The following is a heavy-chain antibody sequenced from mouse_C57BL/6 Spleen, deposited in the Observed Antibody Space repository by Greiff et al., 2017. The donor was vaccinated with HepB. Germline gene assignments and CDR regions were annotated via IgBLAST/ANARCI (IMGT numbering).Heavy chain of an antibody. CDR1: GYTFTDYE. V-gene: IGHV1-15*01. D-gene: IGHD1-1*01. CDR2: IDPETGGT. CDR3: TRGGGKGAMDY. Sequence: VQLQQSGAELVRPGASVTLSCKASGYTFTDYEMHWVKQTPVHGLEWIGAIDPETGGTAYNQKFKGKAILTADKSSSTAYMELRSLTSEDSAVYYCTRGGGKGAMDYWGQGTSVTVSS. J-gene: IGHJ4*01.